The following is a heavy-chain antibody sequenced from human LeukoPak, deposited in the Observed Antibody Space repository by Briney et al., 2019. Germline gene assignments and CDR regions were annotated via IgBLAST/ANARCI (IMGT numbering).Heavy chain of an antibody. CDR1: GGSISSNGYY. CDR2: IYYSGST. J-gene: IGHJ3*02. D-gene: IGHD4-17*01. CDR3: AREGPLNGDLPGGAFDI. Sequence: SETLSLTCSVSGGSISSNGYYWSWIRQPPGKGLEWIGYIYYSGSTYYNPSLKSRVTISVDTSKNQFSLKLSSVTAADTAVYYCAREGPLNGDLPGGAFDIWGQGTMVTVSS. V-gene: IGHV4-30-4*01.